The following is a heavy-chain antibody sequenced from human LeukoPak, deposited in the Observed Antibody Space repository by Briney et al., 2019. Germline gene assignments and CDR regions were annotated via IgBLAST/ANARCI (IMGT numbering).Heavy chain of an antibody. Sequence: GGSLRLSCAASGFTFSSYGMHWVRQAPGKGLEWVAVIWYDGSNKYYADSMKGRFTISRDNSKNTLYLQMNSLRAEDTAVYYCARRRSFGVAAPPDYWGQGTLVTVSS. V-gene: IGHV3-33*01. CDR1: GFTFSSYG. J-gene: IGHJ4*02. D-gene: IGHD3-3*01. CDR2: IWYDGSNK. CDR3: ARRRSFGVAAPPDY.